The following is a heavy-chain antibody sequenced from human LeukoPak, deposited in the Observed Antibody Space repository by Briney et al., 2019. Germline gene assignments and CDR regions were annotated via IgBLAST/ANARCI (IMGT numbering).Heavy chain of an antibody. J-gene: IGHJ4*02. CDR2: INSDGSST. Sequence: GGSLRLPCAASGFTFSSYAMNWVRQAPGKGLVWVSRINSDGSSTTYADSVKGRFTISRDNAKNTLYLQMNSLRAEDTAVYYCARAGIVGAAAYGYWGQGTLVTVSS. V-gene: IGHV3-74*01. D-gene: IGHD1-26*01. CDR3: ARAGIVGAAAYGY. CDR1: GFTFSSYA.